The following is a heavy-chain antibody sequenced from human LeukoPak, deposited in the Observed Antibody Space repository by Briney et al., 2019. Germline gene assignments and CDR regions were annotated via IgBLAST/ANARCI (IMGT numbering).Heavy chain of an antibody. CDR3: AGLVGRYSSGLYYYYFDY. V-gene: IGHV4-4*02. J-gene: IGHJ4*02. Sequence: SETLSLTCTVSGVSINSLDLWSWVRQPPGKGLEWIGEMYLSGTTHSNPSVKSRVTISIDKSKNQFFLNLSSVTAADTAVYYCAGLVGRYSSGLYYYYFDYWGQGTLVTVSS. D-gene: IGHD3-22*01. CDR1: GVSINSLDL. CDR2: MYLSGTT.